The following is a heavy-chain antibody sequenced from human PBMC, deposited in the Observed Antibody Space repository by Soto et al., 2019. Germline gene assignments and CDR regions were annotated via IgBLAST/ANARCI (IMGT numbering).Heavy chain of an antibody. CDR3: VRGTSDWRGVDY. Sequence: EVQLVESGGGLVQPGASLKLSCAASGFTFSTYWMHWVRQVPGQGMVWVSTIKGDGSVISYADSVKGRFTVSRDNAKSTLFLQMNTLTVDDAAVYYCVRGTSDWRGVDYWGQGTLVTVST. J-gene: IGHJ4*02. D-gene: IGHD6-19*01. CDR2: IKGDGSVI. CDR1: GFTFSTYW. V-gene: IGHV3-74*01.